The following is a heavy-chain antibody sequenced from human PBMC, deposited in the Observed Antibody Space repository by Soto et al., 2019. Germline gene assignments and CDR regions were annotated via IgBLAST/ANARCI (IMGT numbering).Heavy chain of an antibody. CDR2: IWNDGSNK. J-gene: IGHJ5*02. Sequence: GGSLRLSCAASGFTFSSYGMHWVRQAPGKGLEWVALIWNDGSNKFYPDSVKGRFTISRDNSKNTLYLQLNSLRAEDTAVYYCTRDHSYGSGWFDPWGQGTLVTVSS. CDR3: TRDHSYGSGWFDP. CDR1: GFTFSSYG. D-gene: IGHD5-18*01. V-gene: IGHV3-33*01.